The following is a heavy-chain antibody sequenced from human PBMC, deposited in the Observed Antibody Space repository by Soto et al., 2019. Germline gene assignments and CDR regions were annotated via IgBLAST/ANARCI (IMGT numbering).Heavy chain of an antibody. CDR3: ARGDGYIFDY. CDR2: MNPNTGDT. J-gene: IGHJ4*02. D-gene: IGHD5-12*01. CDR1: GYTFISYD. V-gene: IGHV1-8*01. Sequence: QVQLVQSGAEVKKPGASVKVSCKASGYTFISYDINWVRQATGQGLEWMGWMNPNTGDTGYAQKLQGSVTMTLNTSINTANLELSSLRSDDTAVYFCARGDGYIFDYWVQGTLVTVS.